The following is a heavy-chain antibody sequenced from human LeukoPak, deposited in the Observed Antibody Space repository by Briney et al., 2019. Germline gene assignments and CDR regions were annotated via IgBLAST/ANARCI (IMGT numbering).Heavy chain of an antibody. CDR1: GFSVSSNF. J-gene: IGHJ3*02. Sequence: GGSLRLSCAASGFSVSSNFMTWVRQAPGKGLEWVSVIFSGGSTYYADSVKGRFTISRDNSKNTLYLQMNSLRVEDTAVCYCARGRRWDLLVSLIDASDIWGQGTMVTVSS. CDR3: ARGRRWDLLVSLIDASDI. D-gene: IGHD1-26*01. V-gene: IGHV3-53*01. CDR2: IFSGGST.